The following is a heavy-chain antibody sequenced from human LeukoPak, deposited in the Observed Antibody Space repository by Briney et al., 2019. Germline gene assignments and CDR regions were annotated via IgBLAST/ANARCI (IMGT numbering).Heavy chain of an antibody. CDR2: ISSNGGST. CDR3: ARQTRIVVVPAALDY. Sequence: GGSLRLSCAASGFTFSSYAMHWVRQAPGKGLQYLSAISSNGGSTYYANSVKGRFTISRDNSKNTLYLQMGSLRAEDMAVYYCARQTRIVVVPAALDYWGQGTLVTVSS. CDR1: GFTFSSYA. D-gene: IGHD2-2*01. J-gene: IGHJ4*02. V-gene: IGHV3-64*01.